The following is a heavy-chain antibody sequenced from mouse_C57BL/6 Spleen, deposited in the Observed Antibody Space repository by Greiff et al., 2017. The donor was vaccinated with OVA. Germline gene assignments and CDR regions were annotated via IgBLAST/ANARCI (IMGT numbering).Heavy chain of an antibody. D-gene: IGHD1-1*01. CDR3: ASQGYYGSSLYAMDY. CDR1: GYTFTSYW. CDR2: IHPNSGST. J-gene: IGHJ4*01. V-gene: IGHV1-64*01. Sequence: QVQLKQPGAELVKPGASVKLSCKASGYTFTSYWMHWVKQRPGQGLEWIGMIHPNSGSTNYNEKFKSKATLTVDKSSSTAYMQLSSLTSEDSAVYYCASQGYYGSSLYAMDYWGQGTSVTVSS.